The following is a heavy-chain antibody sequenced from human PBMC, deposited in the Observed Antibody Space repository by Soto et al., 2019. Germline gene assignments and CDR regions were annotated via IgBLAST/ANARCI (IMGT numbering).Heavy chain of an antibody. Sequence: QVQVQQSGPGLVKPSETLSLTCTVSSGPSRSHNWGWIRQPPGRGLEWMGYVYYTGDTSYNPSLNSRVTISADTSTNHISLTLRSVTAADTAVYYCVRQGIDYLHGLVDVWGQGTTVSVSS. CDR1: SGPSRSHN. J-gene: IGHJ6*02. CDR2: VYYTGDT. V-gene: IGHV4-59*08. CDR3: VRQGIDYLHGLVDV. D-gene: IGHD5-12*01.